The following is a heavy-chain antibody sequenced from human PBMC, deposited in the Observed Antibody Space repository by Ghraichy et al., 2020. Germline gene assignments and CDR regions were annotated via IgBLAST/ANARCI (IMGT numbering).Heavy chain of an antibody. J-gene: IGHJ4*02. CDR3: SRGPLGGSYADDS. CDR1: GGSFSGYY. Sequence: TLSLTFAVYGGSFSGYYWNWIRQSPGKALEWIGVINHRGSTTYNPSLKNRVSISIDTSKAQFSLKLSSVTAADTDIYYCSRGPLGGSYADDSWGQGTLVTFS. CDR2: INHRGST. V-gene: IGHV4-34*01. D-gene: IGHD2-2*01.